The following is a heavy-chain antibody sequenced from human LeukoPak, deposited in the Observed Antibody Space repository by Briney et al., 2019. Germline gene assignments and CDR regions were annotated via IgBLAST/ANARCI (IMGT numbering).Heavy chain of an antibody. CDR2: MRYDGGYK. D-gene: IGHD3-10*01. Sequence: SGGSLRLSCAASGFTFSNYGMHWVRQAPGKGLEWVAFMRYDGGYKFYADSLKGRFSISRDNSKNTLYLQMSSLRAEDTAIYYCATGQAGDYWGQGTLVTVSS. J-gene: IGHJ4*02. CDR1: GFTFSNYG. V-gene: IGHV3-30*02. CDR3: ATGQAGDY.